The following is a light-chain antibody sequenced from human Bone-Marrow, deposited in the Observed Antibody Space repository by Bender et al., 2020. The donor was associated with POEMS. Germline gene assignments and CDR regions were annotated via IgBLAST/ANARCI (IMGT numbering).Light chain of an antibody. CDR2: DVS. CDR3: SSYEGSNNLV. V-gene: IGLV2-8*01. CDR1: SGDVGYYNY. J-gene: IGLJ2*01. Sequence: SALTQPASVSGSPGQSITISCTGTSGDVGYYNYVSWYKQHPGEAPKLMIYDVSTRPSGVPARFSGSKSGNTASLTVSGLQAEDEADYYCSSYEGSNNLVFGGGTELTVL.